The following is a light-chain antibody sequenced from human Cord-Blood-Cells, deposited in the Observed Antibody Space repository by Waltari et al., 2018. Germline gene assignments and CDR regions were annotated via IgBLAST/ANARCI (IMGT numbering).Light chain of an antibody. V-gene: IGLV1-40*01. J-gene: IGLJ2*01. CDR2: CNR. Sequence: QSVLTQPPSVSGAPGQRVTISCTGSSSNIGAGYDVHWYQQLPGTAPKLLIYCNRNRPSGVPDRCSVSKSGTSASLAITGRQAEDEADYYCQSYDSSLSGSVVFGGGTKLTVL. CDR3: QSYDSSLSGSVV. CDR1: SSNIGAGYD.